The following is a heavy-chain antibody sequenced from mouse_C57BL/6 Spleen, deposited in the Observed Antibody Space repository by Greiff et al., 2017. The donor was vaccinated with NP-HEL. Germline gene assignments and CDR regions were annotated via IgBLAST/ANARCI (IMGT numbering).Heavy chain of an antibody. D-gene: IGHD2-2*01. CDR1: GFTFSDYY. CDR2: ISNGGGST. CDR3: ARPYYGYDPAWFAY. V-gene: IGHV5-12*01. Sequence: EVQLVESGGGLVQPGGSLKLSCAASGFTFSDYYMYWVRQTPEKRLEWVAYISNGGGSTYYPATVKGRFTISRDNAKNTLYLQMSRLKSEDTAMYYCARPYYGYDPAWFAYWGQGTLVTVSA. J-gene: IGHJ3*01.